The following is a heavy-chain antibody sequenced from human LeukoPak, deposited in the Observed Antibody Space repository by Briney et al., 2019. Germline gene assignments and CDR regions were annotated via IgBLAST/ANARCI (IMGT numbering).Heavy chain of an antibody. D-gene: IGHD4-11*01. CDR3: ARHLPYSNYYSCGMDV. V-gene: IGHV4-39*01. Sequence: ASETLSLTCTVSGGSISSGSYYWGWIRQPPGKGLEWIGSIYYSGSTYYNPSLKSRVTISVDTSKNQFSLKLSSVTAADTAVYYCARHLPYSNYYSCGMDVWGQGTTVTVSS. J-gene: IGHJ6*02. CDR2: IYYSGST. CDR1: GGSISSGSYY.